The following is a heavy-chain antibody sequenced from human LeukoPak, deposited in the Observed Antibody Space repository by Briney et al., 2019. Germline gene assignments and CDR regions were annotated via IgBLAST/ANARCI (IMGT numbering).Heavy chain of an antibody. Sequence: PGGSLRLSCAASGFTFSDYYMSWIRQAPGKGLEWVSSISGSGDNTYYAESVKGRFTISRDNSKNTLFLQMNSLRAEDTAVFYCARDWGAYYHFFDYWGQGTLVTVSS. J-gene: IGHJ4*02. CDR1: GFTFSDYY. CDR2: ISGSGDNT. V-gene: IGHV3-23*01. D-gene: IGHD3-22*01. CDR3: ARDWGAYYHFFDY.